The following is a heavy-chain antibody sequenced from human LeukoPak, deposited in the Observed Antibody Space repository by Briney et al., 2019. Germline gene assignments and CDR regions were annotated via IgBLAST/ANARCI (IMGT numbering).Heavy chain of an antibody. J-gene: IGHJ6*02. CDR1: GYTFTGYY. CDR2: INPNSGDT. D-gene: IGHD2-15*01. Sequence: ASVKVSCKASGYTFTGYYMHWVRQAPGQGLEWMGWINPNSGDTNYAQKFQGRVTMTRDTSISTAYMELSRLRSDDTAVYYCARDRWRDCSGGSCFYYYYGMDVWGQGTTVTVSS. V-gene: IGHV1-2*02. CDR3: ARDRWRDCSGGSCFYYYYGMDV.